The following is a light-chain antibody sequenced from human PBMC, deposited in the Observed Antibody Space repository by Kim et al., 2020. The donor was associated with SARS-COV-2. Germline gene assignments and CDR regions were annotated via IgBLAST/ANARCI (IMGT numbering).Light chain of an antibody. CDR2: EVS. V-gene: IGLV2-14*01. J-gene: IGLJ1*01. CDR3: SSYTSSSTTYV. Sequence: SRPISCTGTSSDVVGYKYVSWYQQHPGKAPKLVIYEVSNRPSGVSNRFSGSKSGNTASLTISGLQAEDEADYYCSSYTSSSTTYVFGTGTKVTVL. CDR1: SSDVVGYKY.